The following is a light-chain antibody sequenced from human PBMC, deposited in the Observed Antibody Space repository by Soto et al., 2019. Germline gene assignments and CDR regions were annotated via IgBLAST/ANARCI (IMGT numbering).Light chain of an antibody. V-gene: IGLV2-14*01. CDR2: DVS. J-gene: IGLJ2*01. CDR1: SSDVGGYNF. Sequence: QSALTQPASVSGSRGQSITISCTGTSSDVGGYNFVSWYQQHPGKAPKLMIYDVSNRPSGVSNRFSGSKSGNTASLTISGLQAEDEADYYCSSYTSSVTVVFGGGTKVTVL. CDR3: SSYTSSVTVV.